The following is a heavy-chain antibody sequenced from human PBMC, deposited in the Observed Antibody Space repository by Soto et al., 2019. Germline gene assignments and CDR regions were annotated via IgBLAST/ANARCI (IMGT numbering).Heavy chain of an antibody. CDR3: ARRVDFSTYYYYMDV. Sequence: SETLSLTCTVSGGSISNYYWSWIRQPPGRGLECIGYIYYSGRANYNPSLKSRLTIAVDTSKNQFSLKVSSVTAADTAVYYCARRVDFSTYYYYMDVWGKGTTVTVSS. V-gene: IGHV4-59*08. CDR1: GGSISNYY. J-gene: IGHJ6*03. CDR2: IYYSGRA. D-gene: IGHD3-3*01.